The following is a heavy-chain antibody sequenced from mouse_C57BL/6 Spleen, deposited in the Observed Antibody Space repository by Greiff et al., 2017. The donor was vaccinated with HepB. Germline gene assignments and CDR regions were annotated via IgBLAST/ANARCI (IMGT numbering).Heavy chain of an antibody. J-gene: IGHJ4*01. CDR3: ASDYYYGMDY. Sequence: EVQLQQSGPGLVKPSQSLSLTCSVTGFSITSGYYWNWLRQFPGNKLEGMGYISYDGSNNYNPSLKNRISITRDTSKNQFFLKLNSVTTEDTATYYCASDYYYGMDYWGQGTSVTVSS. CDR1: GFSITSGYY. V-gene: IGHV3-6*01. CDR2: ISYDGSN.